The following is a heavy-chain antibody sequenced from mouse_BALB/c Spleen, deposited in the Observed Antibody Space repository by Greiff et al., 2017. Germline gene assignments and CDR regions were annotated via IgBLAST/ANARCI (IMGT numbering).Heavy chain of an antibody. J-gene: IGHJ4*01. D-gene: IGHD2-3*01. V-gene: IGHV5-6-5*01. CDR2: ISSGGST. CDR3: ARDDGYYGYYAMDY. Sequence: EVKLVESGGGLVKPGGSLKLSCAASGFTFSSYAMSWVRQTPEKRLEWVASISSGGSTYYPDSVKGRFTISRDNARNILYLQMSSLRSEDTAMYYCARDDGYYGYYAMDYWGQGTSVTVSS. CDR1: GFTFSSYA.